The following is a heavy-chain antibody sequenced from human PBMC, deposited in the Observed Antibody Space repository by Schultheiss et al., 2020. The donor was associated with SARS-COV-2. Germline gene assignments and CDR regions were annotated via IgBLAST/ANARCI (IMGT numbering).Heavy chain of an antibody. CDR3: GRDGSGRVAEFDP. V-gene: IGHV3-64*04. CDR2: ISGSGGST. J-gene: IGHJ5*02. D-gene: IGHD2-15*01. Sequence: GGSLRLSCSASGFPFSSHAMHWVRQAPGKGLEYVSAISGSGGSTYYADSVEGRFTISRDNSKSTLYLQMDSLRVEDTAVYYCGRDGSGRVAEFDPWGQGTLVTVSS. CDR1: GFPFSSHA.